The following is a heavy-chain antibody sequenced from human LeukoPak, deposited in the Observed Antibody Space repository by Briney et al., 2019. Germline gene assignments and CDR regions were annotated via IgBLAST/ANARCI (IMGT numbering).Heavy chain of an antibody. CDR3: ARGGPVVTAEYYFDY. Sequence: ASVKVSCKASGYTFISYGISWVRQAPGQGLEWMGWISAYNGNTNYAQKLQGRVTMTTDTSTSTAYMELRSLRPDDTAVYYCARGGPVVTAEYYFDYWGQGTLVTVSS. J-gene: IGHJ4*02. V-gene: IGHV1-18*01. CDR1: GYTFISYG. D-gene: IGHD2-21*02. CDR2: ISAYNGNT.